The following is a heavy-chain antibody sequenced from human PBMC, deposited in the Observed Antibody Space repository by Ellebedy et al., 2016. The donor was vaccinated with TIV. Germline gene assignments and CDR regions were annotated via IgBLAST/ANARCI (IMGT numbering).Heavy chain of an antibody. Sequence: GESLKTSCAASGFTFRNFAMTWVRQAPGKGLEWVSSISSSGVSSDYADSVRGRVTISRDNSKSTLYLQMDSLRADDSAEYYCAKLDSSGYYYGRLDYWGQGTLVTVSS. J-gene: IGHJ4*02. CDR3: AKLDSSGYYYGRLDY. D-gene: IGHD3-22*01. CDR2: ISSSGVSS. CDR1: GFTFRNFA. V-gene: IGHV3-23*01.